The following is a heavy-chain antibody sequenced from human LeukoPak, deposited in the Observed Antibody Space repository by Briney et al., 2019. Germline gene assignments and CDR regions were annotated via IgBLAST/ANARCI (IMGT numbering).Heavy chain of an antibody. D-gene: IGHD3-3*01. CDR1: GYTFISYY. CDR2: INPNSGGT. Sequence: ASVKVSCKASGYTFISYYMHWVRQAPGQGLEWMGWINPNSGGTNYAQKFQGRVTMTRDTSISTAYMELSRLRSDDTAVYYRARQGPPFIWSTSYYDFWSGYYTGIGWFDPWGQGTLVTVSS. CDR3: ARQGPPFIWSTSYYDFWSGYYTGIGWFDP. J-gene: IGHJ5*02. V-gene: IGHV1-2*02.